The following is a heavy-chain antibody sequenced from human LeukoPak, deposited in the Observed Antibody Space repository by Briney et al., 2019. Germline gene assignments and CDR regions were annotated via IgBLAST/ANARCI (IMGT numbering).Heavy chain of an antibody. V-gene: IGHV4-31*03. CDR3: ARYGGDSPGTFDI. Sequence: SETLSLTCTVSGGSISSGGYYWSWIRQHPGMGLEWIGYIYYSGSTYYNPSLKSRVSISIDTSKNQFSLKLSSVTAADTAVYYCARYGGDSPGTFDIWGQGTMVTVSS. CDR1: GGSISSGGYY. D-gene: IGHD4-23*01. CDR2: IYYSGST. J-gene: IGHJ3*02.